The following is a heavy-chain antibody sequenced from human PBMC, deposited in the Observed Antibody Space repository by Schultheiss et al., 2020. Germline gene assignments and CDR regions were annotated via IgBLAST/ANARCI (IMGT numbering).Heavy chain of an antibody. Sequence: SETLSLTCAVYGGSFSGYYWSWIRQPPGKGLEWIGRIYTSGSTNYNPSLKSRVTISVDTSKNQFSLKLSSVTAEDTAVYYCATDSSGWFGAFDIWGQGTMVTVSS. CDR2: IYTSGST. J-gene: IGHJ3*02. CDR1: GGSFSGYY. D-gene: IGHD6-19*01. CDR3: ATDSSGWFGAFDI. V-gene: IGHV4-4*07.